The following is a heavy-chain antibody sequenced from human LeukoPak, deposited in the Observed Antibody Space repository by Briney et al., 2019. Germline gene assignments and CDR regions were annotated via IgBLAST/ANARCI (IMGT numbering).Heavy chain of an antibody. CDR2: IYYSGST. J-gene: IGHJ6*03. CDR3: ARSYLYSSSPYYYYYYMDA. CDR1: GGSISSYY. D-gene: IGHD6-13*01. V-gene: IGHV4-59*01. Sequence: KPSETLSLTCTVSGGSISSYYWSWIRQPPGKGLEWIGYIYYSGSTDYNPSLKSRVTISVDTSKNQFSLKLSSVTAADTAVYYCARSYLYSSSPYYYYYYMDAWGKGTTATISS.